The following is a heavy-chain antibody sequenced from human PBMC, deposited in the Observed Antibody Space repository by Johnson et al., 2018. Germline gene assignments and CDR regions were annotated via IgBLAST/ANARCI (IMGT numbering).Heavy chain of an antibody. D-gene: IGHD4-17*01. CDR3: ARDWNGDSSYYYYYGMDV. CDR1: GFTFSSYA. Sequence: EVQLVESGGGLVQPGGSLRLSCAASGFTFSSYAMSWVRQAPGKGLEWVSAISGSGGSTYYADSVKGRFTISRDNSKNTLYLQMNSLRAEDTAVYYCARDWNGDSSYYYYYGMDVWGQGTTVTVSS. CDR2: ISGSGGST. V-gene: IGHV3-23*04. J-gene: IGHJ6*02.